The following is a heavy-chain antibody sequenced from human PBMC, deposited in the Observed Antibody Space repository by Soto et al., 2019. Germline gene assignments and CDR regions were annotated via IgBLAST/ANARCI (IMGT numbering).Heavy chain of an antibody. J-gene: IGHJ4*02. CDR3: ARYLSNYYDSSGEEYFDY. Sequence: GASVKVSCKASGYTFTSYGISWVRQAPGQGLEWMGWISAYNGNTNYAQKFQGRVTMTTDTSTSTAYMELRSLRSDDTAVYYCARYLSNYYDSSGEEYFDYWGQGTLVTVSS. V-gene: IGHV1-18*04. CDR1: GYTFTSYG. CDR2: ISAYNGNT. D-gene: IGHD3-22*01.